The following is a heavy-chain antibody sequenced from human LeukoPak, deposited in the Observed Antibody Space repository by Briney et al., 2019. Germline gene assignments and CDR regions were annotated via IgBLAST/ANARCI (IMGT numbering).Heavy chain of an antibody. CDR3: ATSYDHGWLIGS. J-gene: IGHJ4*02. D-gene: IGHD3-16*01. CDR1: GGSITNDY. CDR2: IHYSGTI. Sequence: SETLSLTCTVSGGSITNDYWNWIRQSSGKQLEWIGSIHYSGTIDYSPSLKSRITISLDTSKNQFSLKLSSVTAADTAMYYCATSYDHGWLIGSWGQGTLVTVSS. V-gene: IGHV4-59*01.